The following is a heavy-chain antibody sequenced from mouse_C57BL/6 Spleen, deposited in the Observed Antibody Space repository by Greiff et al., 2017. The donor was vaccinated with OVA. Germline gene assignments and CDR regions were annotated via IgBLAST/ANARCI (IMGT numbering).Heavy chain of an antibody. CDR1: GYSITSGYY. CDR2: ISYDGSN. D-gene: IGHD1-1*01. CDR3: ARGAVYYGSSYFDY. J-gene: IGHJ2*01. Sequence: ESGPGLVKPSQSLSLTCSVTGYSITSGYYWNWIRQFPGNKLEWMGYISYDGSNNYNPSLKNRISITRDTSKNQFFLKLNSVTTEDTATYYCARGAVYYGSSYFDYWGQGTTLTVSS. V-gene: IGHV3-6*01.